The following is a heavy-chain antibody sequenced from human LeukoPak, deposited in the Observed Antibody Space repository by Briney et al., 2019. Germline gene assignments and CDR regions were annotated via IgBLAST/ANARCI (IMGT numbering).Heavy chain of an antibody. CDR3: ATYSSGWYFDY. CDR2: ISAYDGNT. CDR1: GYTFTSYG. D-gene: IGHD6-19*01. Sequence: ASVKVSCKASGYTFTSYGISWVRQAPGQGLEWMGWISAYDGNTNYAQKLQGRVTMTTDTSTSTAYMELRSLRSDDTAVYYCATYSSGWYFDYWGQGTLVTVSS. J-gene: IGHJ4*02. V-gene: IGHV1-18*01.